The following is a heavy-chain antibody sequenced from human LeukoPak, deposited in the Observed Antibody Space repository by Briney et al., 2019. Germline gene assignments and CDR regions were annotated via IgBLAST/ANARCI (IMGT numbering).Heavy chain of an antibody. CDR3: AKSPDGSGSYYMDV. D-gene: IGHD3-10*01. CDR2: ISWDGGST. J-gene: IGHJ6*03. CDR1: GFTFDDYA. V-gene: IGHV3-43D*03. Sequence: PGGSLRLSCAASGFTFDDYAMHWVRQAPGKGLEWVSLISWDGGSTYYADSVKGRFTIPRDNSKNSLYLQMNSLRAEDTALYYCAKSPDGSGSYYMDVWGKGTTVTVSS.